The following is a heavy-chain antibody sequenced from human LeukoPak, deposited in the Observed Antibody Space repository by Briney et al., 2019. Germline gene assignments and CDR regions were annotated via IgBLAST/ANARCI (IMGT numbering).Heavy chain of an antibody. CDR2: IIPIFGTA. D-gene: IGHD1-1*01. CDR3: ARDPDLNWNDGDNAFDI. Sequence: GASVKVSCKASGGTFSSYAISWVRQAPGQGLEWMGGIIPIFGTANYAQKFQGRVTITADKSTSTAYMELSSLRSEDTAVYYCARDPDLNWNDGDNAFDIWGQGTMVTVSS. J-gene: IGHJ3*02. CDR1: GGTFSSYA. V-gene: IGHV1-69*06.